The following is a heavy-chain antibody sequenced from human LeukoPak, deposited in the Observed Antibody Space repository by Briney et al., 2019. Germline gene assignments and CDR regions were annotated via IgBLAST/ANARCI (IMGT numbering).Heavy chain of an antibody. CDR1: GGTFSSYA. J-gene: IGHJ5*02. CDR3: ARTYYGSGSYYDWFDP. Sequence: SVKVSCKASGGTFSSYAISWVRQAPGQGLEWLGGIIPIFGTANYAQKFQGRVTITADESTSTAYMELSSLRSEGTAVYYCARTYYGSGSYYDWFDPWGQGTLVTVSS. CDR2: IIPIFGTA. D-gene: IGHD3-10*01. V-gene: IGHV1-69*13.